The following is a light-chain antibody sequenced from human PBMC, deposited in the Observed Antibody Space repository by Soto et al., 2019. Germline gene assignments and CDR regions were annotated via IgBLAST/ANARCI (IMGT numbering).Light chain of an antibody. CDR3: ASYSSSGVFYV. CDR1: NSDVGGYNF. Sequence: QSVLTQPASVSGSPGQSITISCTGTNSDVGGYNFVSWYQHHPGKAPKLMIFEVTNRPSGVSDRFSGSKSGNTASLTISGLQAEDEADYHCASYSSSGVFYVFGNGTKLTVL. CDR2: EVT. V-gene: IGLV2-14*01. J-gene: IGLJ1*01.